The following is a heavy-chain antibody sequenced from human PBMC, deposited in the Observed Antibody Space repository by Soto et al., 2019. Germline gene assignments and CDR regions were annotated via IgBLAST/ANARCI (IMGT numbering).Heavy chain of an antibody. CDR3: ARDIPTIFGVVSQIPDAFDI. J-gene: IGHJ3*02. D-gene: IGHD3-3*01. Sequence: QVQLVQSGAEVKKPGASVKVSCKASGYTFTSYGISWVRQAPGQGLEWMGWISAYNGNTNYAQKLQGRVTMTTDTTTSTAYMELRSLRSDDTAVYYCARDIPTIFGVVSQIPDAFDIWGQGTMVTVSS. V-gene: IGHV1-18*01. CDR2: ISAYNGNT. CDR1: GYTFTSYG.